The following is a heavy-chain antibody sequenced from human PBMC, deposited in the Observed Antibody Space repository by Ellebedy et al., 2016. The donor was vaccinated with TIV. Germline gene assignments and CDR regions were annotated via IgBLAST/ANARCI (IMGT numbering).Heavy chain of an antibody. CDR1: GFTFSSYA. D-gene: IGHD3-3*01. J-gene: IGHJ4*02. CDR2: ISGSGGST. CDR3: ARELSWSGRDY. V-gene: IGHV3-23*01. Sequence: GGSLRLSCAASGFTFSSYAMSWVRQAPGKGLEWVSAISGSGGSTYYADSVKGRFTISRDDAKNSLYLQMNSLRVEDTAVYYCARELSWSGRDYWGQGTLVTVSS.